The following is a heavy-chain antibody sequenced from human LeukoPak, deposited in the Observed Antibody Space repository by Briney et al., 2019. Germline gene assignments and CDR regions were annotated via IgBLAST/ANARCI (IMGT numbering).Heavy chain of an antibody. J-gene: IGHJ4*02. CDR2: ISGSGGST. CDR1: GFTFSSYA. V-gene: IGHV3-23*01. D-gene: IGHD5-12*01. CDR3: ARHDSQRYSWYSSFDY. Sequence: GRSLRLSCAASGFTFSSYAMSWVRQASGKGLVGVSAISGSGGSTYYADSVKGRFTISRDNSKNTLYLQMNSLRVEDTAVYYCARHDSQRYSWYSSFDYWGQGTLATVYS.